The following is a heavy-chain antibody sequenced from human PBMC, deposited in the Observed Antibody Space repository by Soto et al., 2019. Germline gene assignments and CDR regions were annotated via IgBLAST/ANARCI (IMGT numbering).Heavy chain of an antibody. CDR3: AREDPFAPLSKDCHFGY. CDR1: GFTFSISA. CDR2: ISGSGGST. Sequence: EVQLLEWGGDLVQPGGSLRLSCAASGFTFSISAMSWVRQAPGKGLEWVAAISGSGGSTYYADSVKGRFTISRDNSKNTRYLSMNGLRANDTAVYYCAREDPFAPLSKDCHFGYWCQGALVPVS. V-gene: IGHV3-23*01. D-gene: IGHD2-21*02. J-gene: IGHJ4*02.